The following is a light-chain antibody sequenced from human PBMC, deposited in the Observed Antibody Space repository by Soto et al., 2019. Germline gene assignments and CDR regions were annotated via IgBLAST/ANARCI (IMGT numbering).Light chain of an antibody. Sequence: QSVLTQPPSISGAPGQSITISCTGSSANIGAGYDVYWYQQFPGTAPKLLIHGNNDRPSGVSDRFSASKSGTSASLAITGLQAEDEADYYCQSYDSSLRVYVVFGGGTKLTVL. J-gene: IGLJ2*01. CDR1: SANIGAGYD. CDR2: GNN. V-gene: IGLV1-40*01. CDR3: QSYDSSLRVYVV.